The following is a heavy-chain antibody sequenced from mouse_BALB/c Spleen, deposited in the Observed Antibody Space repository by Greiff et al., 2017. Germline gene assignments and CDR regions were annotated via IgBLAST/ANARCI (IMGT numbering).Heavy chain of an antibody. V-gene: IGHV1-20*02. J-gene: IGHJ4*01. CDR3: ARGGMDY. CDR1: GYSFTGYF. Sequence: VQLQQSGPELVKPGASVKISCKASGYSFTGYFMNWVMQSHGKSLEWIGRINPYNGDTFYNQKFKGKATLTVDKSSSTAHMELRSLASEDSAVYYCARGGMDYWGQGTSVTVSS. CDR2: INPYNGDT.